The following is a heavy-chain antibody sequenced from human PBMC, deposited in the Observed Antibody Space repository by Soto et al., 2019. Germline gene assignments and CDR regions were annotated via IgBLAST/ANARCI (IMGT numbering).Heavy chain of an antibody. D-gene: IGHD6-13*01. CDR1: GYSFTSYW. CDR3: ARHATLSSSSWPHFDY. Sequence: GESLKISCKGSGYSFTSYWISWVRQMPGKGLEWMGRIDPSDSYTNYSPSFQGHVTISADKSISTAYLQWSSLKASDTAMYYCARHATLSSSSWPHFDYWGQGTLVTVSS. CDR2: IDPSDSYT. J-gene: IGHJ4*02. V-gene: IGHV5-10-1*01.